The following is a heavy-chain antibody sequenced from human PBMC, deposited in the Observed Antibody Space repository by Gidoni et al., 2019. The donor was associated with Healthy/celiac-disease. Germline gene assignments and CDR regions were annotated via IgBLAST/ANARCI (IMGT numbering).Heavy chain of an antibody. CDR1: GFTFSSYA. CDR3: AKVSPQFRKAVAGTTLFGAFDI. D-gene: IGHD6-19*01. CDR2: ISGSGGST. J-gene: IGHJ3*02. Sequence: EVQLVESGGGLVQPGGSLRLSCAASGFTFSSYAMSWVRQAPGQGLEWVSAISGSGGSTYYADSVKGRFTISRDNSKNTLYLQMNSLRAEDTAVYYCAKVSPQFRKAVAGTTLFGAFDIWGQGTMVTVSS. V-gene: IGHV3-23*04.